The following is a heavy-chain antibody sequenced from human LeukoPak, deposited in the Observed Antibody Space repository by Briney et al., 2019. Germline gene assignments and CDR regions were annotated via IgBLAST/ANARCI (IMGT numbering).Heavy chain of an antibody. V-gene: IGHV4-59*01. CDR3: ARDEDSAYGSGSYLS. J-gene: IGHJ5*02. Sequence: SETLSLTCTVSGDSISSYYWTWIRQPPGKGLEWIGYIYYSGSTNYNPSLKSRVTISVDTSKNQFSLKLSSVTAADTAVYYCARDEDSAYGSGSYLSWGQGNLVTVSS. CDR1: GDSISSYY. D-gene: IGHD3-10*01. CDR2: IYYSGST.